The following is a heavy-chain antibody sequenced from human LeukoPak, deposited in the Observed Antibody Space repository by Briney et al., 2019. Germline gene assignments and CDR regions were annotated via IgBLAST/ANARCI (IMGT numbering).Heavy chain of an antibody. Sequence: RGSLRLSCAASGFTFDDYAMHWVRQAPGKVLEWVSLISGDGGSTYYADSVKGRFTISRDNSKNSLYLQMNSLRTEDTALYYCAKDHSSGMAPFFDYWGQGTLVTVSS. CDR1: GFTFDDYA. D-gene: IGHD3-22*01. V-gene: IGHV3-43*02. CDR3: AKDHSSGMAPFFDY. CDR2: ISGDGGST. J-gene: IGHJ4*02.